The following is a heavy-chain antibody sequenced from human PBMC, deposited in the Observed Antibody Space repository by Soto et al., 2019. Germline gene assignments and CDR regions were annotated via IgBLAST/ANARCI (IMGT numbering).Heavy chain of an antibody. V-gene: IGHV1-3*05. CDR3: ARAVAVAADFDY. D-gene: IGHD6-19*01. Sequence: QVQLVQSGAEEKKPGASVKVSCKASGYTFTGYAMHWVRQAPGQRLEWMGWINAGNGNTKYSQKFQGRGTITRDTAASTAYMELSSLRSEATAVYYCARAVAVAADFDYWGQGTLVTVSS. J-gene: IGHJ4*02. CDR2: INAGNGNT. CDR1: GYTFTGYA.